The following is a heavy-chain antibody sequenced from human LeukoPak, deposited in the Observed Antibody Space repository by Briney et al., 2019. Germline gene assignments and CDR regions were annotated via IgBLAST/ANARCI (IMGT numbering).Heavy chain of an antibody. V-gene: IGHV3-48*04. Sequence: PGGSLRLSCEASGFPFGSYWMNWVRQAPGKGLEWVSYISSSGSTIYYADSVKGRFTISRDNAKNSLYLQMNSLRAEDTAVYYCAELGITMIGGVWGKGTTVTISS. CDR1: GFPFGSYW. J-gene: IGHJ6*04. D-gene: IGHD3-10*02. CDR2: ISSSGSTI. CDR3: AELGITMIGGV.